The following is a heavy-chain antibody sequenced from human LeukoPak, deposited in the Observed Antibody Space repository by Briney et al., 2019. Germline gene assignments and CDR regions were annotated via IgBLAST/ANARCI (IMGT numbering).Heavy chain of an antibody. CDR3: ASPPPDYGDYAPL. D-gene: IGHD4-17*01. Sequence: PGWSLRLSCAASGFTFSSYAMHWVRQAPGKGLEWVAVISYDGSNKYYADSVKGRFTISRDNSKNTLYLQMNSLRAEDTAVYYCASPPPDYGDYAPLWGQGTLVTVSS. J-gene: IGHJ4*02. V-gene: IGHV3-30-3*01. CDR1: GFTFSSYA. CDR2: ISYDGSNK.